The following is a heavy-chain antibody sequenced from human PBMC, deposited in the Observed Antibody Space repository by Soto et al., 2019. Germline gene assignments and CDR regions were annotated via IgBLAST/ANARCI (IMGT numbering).Heavy chain of an antibody. CDR3: ARDFGAGAHFDH. Sequence: QVHLQQWGTGLLKPSETLSLTCAVYGGSLTDYWWTWIRQTPGKGLGWIGEINHIGGSNHNPSLKSRVTISLDTSQNQFSLKLTSVTVADTAVYYCARDFGAGAHFDHWGQGSLVTVSS. V-gene: IGHV4-34*01. CDR1: GGSLTDYW. J-gene: IGHJ4*02. CDR2: INHIGGS. D-gene: IGHD3-10*01.